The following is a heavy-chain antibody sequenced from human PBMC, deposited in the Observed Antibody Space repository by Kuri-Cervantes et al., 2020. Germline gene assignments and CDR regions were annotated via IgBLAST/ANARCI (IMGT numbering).Heavy chain of an antibody. D-gene: IGHD6-19*01. J-gene: IGHJ4*02. CDR3: ARADYGYSSGCIDY. CDR2: ISYDGSNK. CDR1: GFTVSSNY. V-gene: IGHV3-30*03. Sequence: GESLKISCAASGFTVSSNYMSWVRQAPGKGLEWVAVISYDGSNKYYADSVKGRFTISRDSAKNSLYLQMNSLRAEDTAVYYCARADYGYSSGCIDYWGQGTLVTVSS.